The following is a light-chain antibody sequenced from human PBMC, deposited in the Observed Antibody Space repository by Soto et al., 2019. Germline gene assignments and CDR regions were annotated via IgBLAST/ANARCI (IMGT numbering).Light chain of an antibody. V-gene: IGLV2-14*01. Sequence: QSALTQPASVSGSPGQSITISCTGTSSDVGGYNFVSWYQQHPDKAPKLMFYDVTNRPSGVSNRFSGSKSGNTASLTISGLQAEDEADYYYSSYTSISTYVFGTGTKLTVL. J-gene: IGLJ1*01. CDR1: SSDVGGYNF. CDR2: DVT. CDR3: SSYTSISTYV.